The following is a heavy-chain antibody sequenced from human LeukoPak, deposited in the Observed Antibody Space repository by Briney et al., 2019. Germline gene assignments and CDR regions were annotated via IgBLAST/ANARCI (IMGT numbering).Heavy chain of an antibody. Sequence: PGGSLRLSCAASGFTFSSYWMSWVRQAPGKGLEWVANIKQDGSEKYYVDSVKGRFTIYRENAKNSLYLQMNSLRAEDTAVYYCAGEAYYDFWSGYPKRAFDIWGQGTMVTVSS. J-gene: IGHJ3*02. CDR1: GFTFSSYW. V-gene: IGHV3-7*01. CDR2: IKQDGSEK. CDR3: AGEAYYDFWSGYPKRAFDI. D-gene: IGHD3-3*01.